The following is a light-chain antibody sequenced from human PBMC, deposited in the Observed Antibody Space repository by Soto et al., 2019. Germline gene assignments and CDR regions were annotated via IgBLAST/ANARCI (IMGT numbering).Light chain of an antibody. J-gene: IGLJ3*02. CDR3: CSYAGSGGV. Sequence: QSALTQPRSVSGSPGQSVTISCTGTSSDVGGYNYVSWYQQHPGKAPKLMIYDVSKRPSGVPDRFSGSKSGNTASLTISGLQAEDEADYYCCSYAGSGGVFGGGTKLTVL. CDR2: DVS. CDR1: SSDVGGYNY. V-gene: IGLV2-11*01.